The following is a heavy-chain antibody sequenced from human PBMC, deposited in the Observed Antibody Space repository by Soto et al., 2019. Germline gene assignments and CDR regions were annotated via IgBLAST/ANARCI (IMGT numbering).Heavy chain of an antibody. CDR3: ARGTTVKIYYSYMDV. Sequence: SQTLSLTCAISGDSVSSNSAAWNWIRQCPSRGLEWLGRTYYRSKWYNDYAVSVKSRITINPDTSKNQFSLQLNSVTPEDTAVYYWARGTTVKIYYSYMDVWGKGPTLTVP. J-gene: IGHJ6*03. CDR2: TYYRSKWYN. CDR1: GDSVSSNSAA. V-gene: IGHV6-1*01. D-gene: IGHD4-17*01.